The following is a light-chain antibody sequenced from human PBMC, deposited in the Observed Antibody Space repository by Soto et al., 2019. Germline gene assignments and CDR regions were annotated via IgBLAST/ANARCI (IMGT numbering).Light chain of an antibody. CDR3: QQFNNFPWT. V-gene: IGKV3-15*01. CDR1: QSVNSN. Sequence: EIVMTQSPATLSVSPGERATLSCRASQSVNSNLAWYQQKPGQAPRLLIYGASTRATGIPARFSGSGSGTEFTLNSSSLQSEDFACYYCQQFNNFPWTFGQGTKVEIK. J-gene: IGKJ1*01. CDR2: GAS.